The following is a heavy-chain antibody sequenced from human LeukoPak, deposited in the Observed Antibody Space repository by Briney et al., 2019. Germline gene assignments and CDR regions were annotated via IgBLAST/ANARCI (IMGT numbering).Heavy chain of an antibody. CDR1: GLTFSSYA. CDR3: AGGAYEGGNWFDA. Sequence: PGRSLRLSCAASGLTFSSYAMHWVRQAPGKGLEWVAVISYDGSNEYYADSVKGRFTISRDNSKNTLYVQMNSLRPEDTAVYYCAGGAYEGGNWFDAWGQGTLVTVSS. V-gene: IGHV3-30-3*01. CDR2: ISYDGSNE. D-gene: IGHD4-17*01. J-gene: IGHJ5*02.